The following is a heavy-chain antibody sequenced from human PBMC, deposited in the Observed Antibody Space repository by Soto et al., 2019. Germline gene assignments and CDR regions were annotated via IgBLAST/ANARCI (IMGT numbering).Heavy chain of an antibody. D-gene: IGHD3-9*01. CDR2: ISYDGSNK. CDR3: ARDHTAGLRYFDWSLDY. CDR1: GFTFSSYA. J-gene: IGHJ4*02. Sequence: RRLSGAASGFTFSSYAMHWVRQAPGKGLEWVAVISYDGSNKYYADSVKGRFTISRDNSKNTLYLQMNSLRAEDAAVYYCARDHTAGLRYFDWSLDYWGQGTLVTVSS. V-gene: IGHV3-30-3*01.